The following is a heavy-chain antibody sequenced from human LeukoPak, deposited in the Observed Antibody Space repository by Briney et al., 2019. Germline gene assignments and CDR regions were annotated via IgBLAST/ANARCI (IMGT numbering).Heavy chain of an antibody. CDR1: GFTFSSYA. CDR3: AKSQDGGRLFRFDY. Sequence: GGSLRLSCAASGFTFSSYAMSWVRQAPGKGLEWVSVISGSGGSTYSADSVKGRFTSTRDNSKNTLYLQMNSLRAEDTAVYFCAKSQDGGRLFRFDYWGQGTLVTVSS. V-gene: IGHV3-23*01. D-gene: IGHD1-26*01. CDR2: ISGSGGST. J-gene: IGHJ4*02.